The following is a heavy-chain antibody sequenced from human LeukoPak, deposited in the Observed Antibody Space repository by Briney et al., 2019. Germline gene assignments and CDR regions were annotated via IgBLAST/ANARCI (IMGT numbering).Heavy chain of an antibody. Sequence: SETLSLTCAVYGGSLNGHYWSWIRQPPGKGLEWIGEGSESGGTKFNPSLKSRVTISADTSKNQFSLKLSSVAAADTAVYYCARVSNTAMDPFDYWGQGTLVTVSS. J-gene: IGHJ4*02. D-gene: IGHD5-18*01. CDR2: GSESGGT. V-gene: IGHV4-34*01. CDR1: GGSLNGHY. CDR3: ARVSNTAMDPFDY.